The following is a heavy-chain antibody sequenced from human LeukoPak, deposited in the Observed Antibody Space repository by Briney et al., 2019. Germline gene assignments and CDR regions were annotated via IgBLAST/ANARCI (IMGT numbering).Heavy chain of an antibody. CDR1: GYTFTSYA. V-gene: IGHV1-3*01. D-gene: IGHD1-1*01. J-gene: IGHJ3*02. CDR3: ARFERERAFDI. CDR2: INAGNGNT. Sequence: ASVKVSCKASGYTFTSYAMHWVRQAPGQRLEWMGWINAGNGNTKYSQKFQGRVTITRDTSASTAYMELSSLRSEDMAVYYCARFERERAFDIWGQGTMVTVSS.